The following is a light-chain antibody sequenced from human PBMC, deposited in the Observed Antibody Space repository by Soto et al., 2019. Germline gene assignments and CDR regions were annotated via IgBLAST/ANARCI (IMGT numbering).Light chain of an antibody. V-gene: IGKV3D-11*01. J-gene: IGKJ1*01. CDR1: QGVSSY. CDR2: DAS. CDR3: QQYGSSRT. Sequence: EIVLTQSPATLSLSPGERATLSCRASQGVSSYLAWYQQKPGQAPRLLIYDASNRATGIPARFSGSGPGTDFTLTISSLEPEDSAVYYCQQYGSSRTFGQGTKVEI.